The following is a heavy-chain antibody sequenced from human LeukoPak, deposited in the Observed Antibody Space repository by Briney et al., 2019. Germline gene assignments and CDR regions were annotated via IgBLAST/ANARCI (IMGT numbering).Heavy chain of an antibody. J-gene: IGHJ3*02. CDR2: VYNSGST. CDR1: GVSISRHL. Sequence: PSETLSLTCVVSGVSISRHLWSWIRQRPGMGPQWIGFVYNSGSTDYNPSLKGRVTISADSSKNQFFLKLSSVTASDTAVYYCATNAGPAALNVIDIWGLGTMVTVSS. CDR3: ATNAGPAALNVIDI. D-gene: IGHD2-2*01. V-gene: IGHV4-59*08.